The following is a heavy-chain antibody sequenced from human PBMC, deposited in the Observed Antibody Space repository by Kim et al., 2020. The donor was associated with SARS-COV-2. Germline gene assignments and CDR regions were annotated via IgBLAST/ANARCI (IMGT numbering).Heavy chain of an antibody. D-gene: IGHD3-10*01. V-gene: IGHV3-30*18. CDR1: GFTFSSYG. J-gene: IGHJ6*02. CDR3: AKEGVWFGGMDV. Sequence: GGSLRLSCAASGFTFSSYGMHWVRQAPGKGLEWVAVISNDGSNKYYADSVKGRFTISRDNSKNTLYLQMNSLRAEDTAVYYCAKEGVWFGGMDVWGQGTTVTVSS. CDR2: ISNDGSNK.